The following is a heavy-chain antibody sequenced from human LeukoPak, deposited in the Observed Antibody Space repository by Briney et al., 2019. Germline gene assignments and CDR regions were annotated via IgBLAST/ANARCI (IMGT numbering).Heavy chain of an antibody. J-gene: IGHJ4*02. D-gene: IGHD3-10*01. CDR3: ARRYGSYSQNLFDY. V-gene: IGHV4-38-2*01. CDR2: IYHSGST. Sequence: PSETLSLTCPVCGYSISSGYYWGWIRQPPGKGLEWIGSIYHSGSTYYNPSLKSRVTISVDTSKNQFSLKLSSVTAADTAVYYCARRYGSYSQNLFDYWGQGTLVTVSS. CDR1: GYSISSGYY.